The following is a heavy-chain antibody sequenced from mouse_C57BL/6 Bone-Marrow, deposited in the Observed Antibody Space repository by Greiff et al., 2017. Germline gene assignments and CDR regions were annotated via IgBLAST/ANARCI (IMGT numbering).Heavy chain of an antibody. CDR2: IYPGDGDT. J-gene: IGHJ3*01. V-gene: IGHV1-82*01. Sequence: QVQLQQSGPELVKPGASVKISCKASGYAFSSSWMNWVKQRPGKGLEWIGRIYPGDGDTTYNGKFKGKATLTADKSSSTAYMQLSSLTSEDSAVYCYARCSFAYWGQGTLVTVSA. CDR1: GYAFSSSW. CDR3: ARCSFAY.